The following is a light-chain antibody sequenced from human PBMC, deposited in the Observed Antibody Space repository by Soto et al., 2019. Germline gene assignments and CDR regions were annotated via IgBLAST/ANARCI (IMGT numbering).Light chain of an antibody. V-gene: IGLV3-21*02. CDR3: QVWHVSTDHYV. J-gene: IGLJ1*01. CDR2: DDG. Sequence: SYELTQPPSVSVAPGQTARISCGGNNIGSEGVHWYQQKSCQAPVLVVCDDGDRPSGIPDRFSGSKSGNTATLTISRVEAGDEADYYCQVWHVSTDHYVFGTGTKLTVL. CDR1: NIGSEG.